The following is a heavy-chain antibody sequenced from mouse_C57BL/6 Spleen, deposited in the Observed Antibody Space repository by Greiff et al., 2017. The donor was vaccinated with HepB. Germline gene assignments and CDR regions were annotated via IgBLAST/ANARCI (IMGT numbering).Heavy chain of an antibody. J-gene: IGHJ4*01. CDR3: ARGTLLRAMDY. Sequence: VQLQQSGAELVKPGASVKISCKASGYAFSSYWMNWVKQRPGKGLEWIGQIYPGDGDTNYNGKFKGKATLTADKSSSTAYMQLSSLTSEDSAVYFCARGTLLRAMDYWGQGTSVTVSS. D-gene: IGHD2-1*01. CDR2: IYPGDGDT. V-gene: IGHV1-80*01. CDR1: GYAFSSYW.